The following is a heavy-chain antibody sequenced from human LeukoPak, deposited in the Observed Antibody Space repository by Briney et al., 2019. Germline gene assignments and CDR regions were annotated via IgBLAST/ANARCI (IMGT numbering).Heavy chain of an antibody. CDR2: ISSSSSYI. CDR1: GFTFSSYS. V-gene: IGHV3-21*01. CDR3: EKEWELLGPALDY. Sequence: GGSLRLSCAASGFTFSSYSMNWVRQAPGKGLEWVSSISSSSSYIYYADSVKGRFTISRDNSKNTLYLQMNSLRAEDTAVYYCEKEWELLGPALDYWGQGTLVTVSS. D-gene: IGHD1-26*01. J-gene: IGHJ4*02.